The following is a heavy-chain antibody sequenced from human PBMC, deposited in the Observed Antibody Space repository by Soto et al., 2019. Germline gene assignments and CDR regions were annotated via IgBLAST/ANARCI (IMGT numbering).Heavy chain of an antibody. CDR1: GYTFTSYY. V-gene: IGHV1-46*01. CDR2: INPSGGST. CDR3: ARAYYYDSSGYYPPPNY. D-gene: IGHD3-22*01. J-gene: IGHJ4*02. Sequence: ASGKVSCKASGYTFTSYYMHWVRQAPGQGLEWMGIINPSGGSTSYAQKFQGRVTMTRDTSTSTVYMELSSLRSEDTAVYYCARAYYYDSSGYYPPPNYWGQGTLVTVSS.